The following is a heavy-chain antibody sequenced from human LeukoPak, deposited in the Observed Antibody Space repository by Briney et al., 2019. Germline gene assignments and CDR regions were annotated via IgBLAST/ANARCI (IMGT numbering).Heavy chain of an antibody. J-gene: IGHJ3*02. D-gene: IGHD3-16*02. CDR3: ARGVPGGDYVWGSYRTDAFDI. CDR2: INHSGST. V-gene: IGHV4-34*01. CDR1: GGSFSNYY. Sequence: PSETLSLTCAVYGGSFSNYYWTWIRQPPGEGLEWIGEINHSGSTNYNPSLKSRVTISVDTSKNQFSLKLSSVTAADTAVYYCARGVPGGDYVWGSYRTDAFDIWGQGTMVTVSS.